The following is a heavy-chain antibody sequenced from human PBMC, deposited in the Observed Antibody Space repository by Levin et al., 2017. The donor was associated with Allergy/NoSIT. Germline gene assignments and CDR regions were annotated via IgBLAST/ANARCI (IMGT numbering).Heavy chain of an antibody. V-gene: IGHV2-5*02. D-gene: IGHD3-22*01. CDR2: IYWDNDK. J-gene: IGHJ4*02. CDR3: AHRRGPYDSGGYDLSVPFDF. Sequence: KGSGPTLVKPSQTLTLTCNLSGFSFSIPGVGVGWIRQPPGKALEWLALIYWDNDKRYSPSLKSRLTVTKDTSKNQVVLTMANMGPEDTATYYCAHRRGPYDSGGYDLSVPFDFWGQGTLVTVSS. CDR1: GFSFSIPGVG.